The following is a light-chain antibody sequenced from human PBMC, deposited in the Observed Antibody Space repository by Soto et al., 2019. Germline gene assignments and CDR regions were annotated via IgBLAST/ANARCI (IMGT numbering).Light chain of an antibody. CDR2: WAS. Sequence: DIVMTQSPDSLAVSLGERATINCKSSQSVLYSSKNKNYLGWYQQKPGQVPKLLIYWASTRESGVPDRFSGSGSGTDFTLTISSLQAEDVAVYYCQQYYSSPFPFGPGTKVDIK. CDR3: QQYYSSPFP. J-gene: IGKJ3*01. V-gene: IGKV4-1*01. CDR1: QSVLYSSKNKNY.